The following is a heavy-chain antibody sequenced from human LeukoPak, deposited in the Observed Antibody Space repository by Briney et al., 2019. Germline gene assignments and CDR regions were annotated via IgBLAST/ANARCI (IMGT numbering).Heavy chain of an antibody. CDR3: ARVQNPYNWFDP. Sequence: SVKVSCKASGGTFSSYAISRVRQAPGQGLEWMGRIIPILGIANYAQKFQGRVTITADKSTSTAYMELSSLRSEDTAVYYCARVQNPYNWFDPWGQGTLVTVSS. CDR2: IIPILGIA. V-gene: IGHV1-69*04. CDR1: GGTFSSYA. J-gene: IGHJ5*02.